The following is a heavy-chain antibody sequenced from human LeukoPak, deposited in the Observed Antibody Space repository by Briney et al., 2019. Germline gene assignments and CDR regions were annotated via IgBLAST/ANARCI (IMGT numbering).Heavy chain of an antibody. D-gene: IGHD3-22*01. CDR1: GFTFSSYW. Sequence: GGSLRLSCAASGFTFSSYWMHWVRQAPGKGLVWVSRINSDGSSTSYADSVKGRFTISRDNAKNTPYLQMNSLRAEDTAVYYCAVVGYDSSVTFDYWGQGTLVTVSS. CDR3: AVVGYDSSVTFDY. J-gene: IGHJ4*02. V-gene: IGHV3-74*01. CDR2: INSDGSST.